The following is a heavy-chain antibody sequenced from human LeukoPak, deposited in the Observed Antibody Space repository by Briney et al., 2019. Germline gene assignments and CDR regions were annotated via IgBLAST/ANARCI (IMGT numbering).Heavy chain of an antibody. J-gene: IGHJ6*03. CDR1: GVSISSHY. D-gene: IGHD2-15*01. CDR3: GSDALVGYFSYYYMDV. Sequence: SETLSLTCTVSGVSISSHYWTWLQQSPVKGLEWIGDISNSGSTNYNPSLKSRVTISIDTSKNQFSLKLSSVTAAGTAVYYCGSDALVGYFSYYYMDVWGKGTTVTVSS. V-gene: IGHV4-59*11. CDR2: ISNSGST.